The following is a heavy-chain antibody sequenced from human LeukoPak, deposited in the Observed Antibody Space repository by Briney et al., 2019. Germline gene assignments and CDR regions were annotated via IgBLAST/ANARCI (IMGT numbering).Heavy chain of an antibody. Sequence: ASVKVSCKASGYTFTSYYMHWVRQAPGQGLEWMGGIIPIFGTANYAQKFQGRVTITADESTSTAYMELSSLRSEDTAVYYCAVLGGFDYWGQGTLVTVSS. J-gene: IGHJ4*02. CDR2: IIPIFGTA. D-gene: IGHD2-8*02. CDR1: GYTFTSYY. V-gene: IGHV1-69*13. CDR3: AVLGGFDY.